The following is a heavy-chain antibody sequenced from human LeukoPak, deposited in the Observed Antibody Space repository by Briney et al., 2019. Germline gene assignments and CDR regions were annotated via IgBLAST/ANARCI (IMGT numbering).Heavy chain of an antibody. CDR2: ISVDNGNT. CDR3: VIRLPHTTGYRFDD. D-gene: IGHD3-9*01. J-gene: IGHJ4*02. Sequence: GASVKVSCKASGYTFNRYGMSWVRQAPGQGLEWMGWISVDNGNTNYAQKVLGRVTMTTDTSTNTAYMELRSLRSDDTAVYYCVIRLPHTTGYRFDDWGQGTLVTVSS. CDR1: GYTFNRYG. V-gene: IGHV1-18*01.